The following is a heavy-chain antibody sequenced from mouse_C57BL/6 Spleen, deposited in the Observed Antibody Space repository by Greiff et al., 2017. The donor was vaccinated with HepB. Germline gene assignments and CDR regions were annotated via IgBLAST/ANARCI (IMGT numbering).Heavy chain of an antibody. Sequence: QVQLQQPGTELVKPGASVKLSCKASGYTFTSYWMHWVKQMPGQGLEWIGNINPSNGGTNYNEKFKSKATLTVDKSSSTAYMQLSSLTSEASAVYYCARQLRLPYYAMDYWGQGTSVTVSS. CDR2: INPSNGGT. J-gene: IGHJ4*01. V-gene: IGHV1-53*01. D-gene: IGHD3-2*02. CDR1: GYTFTSYW. CDR3: ARQLRLPYYAMDY.